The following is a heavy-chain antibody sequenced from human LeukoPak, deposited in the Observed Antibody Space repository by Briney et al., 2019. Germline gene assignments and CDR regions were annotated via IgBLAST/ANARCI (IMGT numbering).Heavy chain of an antibody. J-gene: IGHJ4*02. D-gene: IGHD6-19*01. CDR1: GFSVTNNY. V-gene: IGHV3-53*01. CDR3: ASGQQWREDF. Sequence: PGGSLRLSCAVSGFSVTNNYMSWVRQAPGKGLEGVSVFYVGGATYYADSVKGRFTISRDNAKNSLYLQMNSLRAEDTAVYYCASGQQWREDFWGQGTLVTVSS. CDR2: FYVGGAT.